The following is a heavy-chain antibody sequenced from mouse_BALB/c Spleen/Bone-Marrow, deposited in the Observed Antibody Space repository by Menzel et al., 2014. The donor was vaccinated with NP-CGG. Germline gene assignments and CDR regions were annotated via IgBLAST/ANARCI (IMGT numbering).Heavy chain of an antibody. CDR2: ISSGGSHT. CDR1: GFTFSSYG. CDR3: ARRGFDNSYWYFGV. J-gene: IGHJ1*01. Sequence: EVQVVESGGDLVKLGGSLKLSCAASGFTFSSYGMSWVRQTPDKSLEWVATISSGGSHTYYPDSVKGRFTISRDNAKNTLYLQMSSLKSEDTAIYYCARRGFDNSYWYFGVWGAGTTVTVSS. V-gene: IGHV5-6*01.